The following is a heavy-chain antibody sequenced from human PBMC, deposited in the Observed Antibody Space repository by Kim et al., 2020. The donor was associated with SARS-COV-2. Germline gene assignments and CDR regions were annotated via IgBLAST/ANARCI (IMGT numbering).Heavy chain of an antibody. CDR3: ARGPNYSPFDY. Sequence: TYYADPWRGRFTISQDNDKNSLYLQMNSLRAEDTAVYYCARGPNYSPFDYWGQGTLVTVSS. D-gene: IGHD4-4*01. J-gene: IGHJ4*02. V-gene: IGHV3-48*03. CDR2: T.